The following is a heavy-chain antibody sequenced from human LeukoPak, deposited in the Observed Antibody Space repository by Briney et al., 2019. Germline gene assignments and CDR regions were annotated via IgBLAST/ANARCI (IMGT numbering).Heavy chain of an antibody. D-gene: IGHD3-9*01. J-gene: IGHJ4*02. CDR2: IIPIFGTA. CDR3: ARASVRYFDWLLSFDY. V-gene: IGHV1-69*01. Sequence: SVKVSCKASGGTFSSYAISWVRQAPGQGLEWMGGIIPIFGTANYAQKFQGRVTITADESTSTAYMELSSLRSEDTAVYYCARASVRYFDWLLSFDYWGQGTLVTVSP. CDR1: GGTFSSYA.